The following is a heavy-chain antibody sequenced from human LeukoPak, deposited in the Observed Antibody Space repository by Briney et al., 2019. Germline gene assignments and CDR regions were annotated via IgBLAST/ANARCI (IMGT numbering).Heavy chain of an antibody. Sequence: GSLRLSCLTSGFTLSTNAMSWIRQPPGKGLEWIGYIYYSGSTNYNPSLKSRVTISVDTSKNQFSLKLSSVTAADTAVYYCARARFKHLYGMDVWGQGTTVTVSS. CDR3: ARARFKHLYGMDV. J-gene: IGHJ6*02. CDR2: IYYSGST. D-gene: IGHD3-3*01. V-gene: IGHV4-59*01. CDR1: GFTLSTNA.